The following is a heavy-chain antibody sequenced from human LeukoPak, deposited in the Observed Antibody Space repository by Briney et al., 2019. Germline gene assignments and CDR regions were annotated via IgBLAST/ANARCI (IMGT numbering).Heavy chain of an antibody. J-gene: IGHJ5*02. Sequence: SETLSPTCTVSGGSISSSSYYWGWIRQPPGKGLEWIGSIYYSGSTYYNPSLKSRVTISVDTSKNQFSLKLSSVTAADTAVYYCARVGKYVNWFDPWGQGTLVTVSS. CDR3: ARVGKYVNWFDP. D-gene: IGHD1-14*01. V-gene: IGHV4-39*01. CDR1: GGSISSSSYY. CDR2: IYYSGST.